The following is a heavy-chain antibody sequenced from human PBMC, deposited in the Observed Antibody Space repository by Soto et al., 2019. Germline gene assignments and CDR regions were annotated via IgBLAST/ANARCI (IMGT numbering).Heavy chain of an antibody. J-gene: IGHJ4*02. CDR1: GFTFSSYS. CDR3: ARDITIFDDYLGFDY. V-gene: IGHV3-21*01. CDR2: ISSSSSYI. D-gene: IGHD3-3*01. Sequence: PGGSLRLSCAASGFTFSSYSMNWVRQAPGKGLEWVSSISSSSSYIYYADSVKGRLTISRDNAKNSLYLQMNSLRAEDTAVYYCARDITIFDDYLGFDYWGQGTLVTVSS.